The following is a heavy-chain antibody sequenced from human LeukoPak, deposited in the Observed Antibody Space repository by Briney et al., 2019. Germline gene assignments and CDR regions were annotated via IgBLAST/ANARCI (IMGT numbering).Heavy chain of an antibody. J-gene: IGHJ4*02. Sequence: PGGPLRLSRAASGFTFSSYAMSWVRQPPGKGLEWVSAISGSGGSTYYAHSVKGRFTISSDHAKNTLYLQMNSLRAEDTAVYYCAKGRVKRYFVWLLAARHTEEYYFDYWGQGTLVTVSS. CDR3: AKGRVKRYFVWLLAARHTEEYYFDY. CDR1: GFTFSSYA. CDR2: ISGSGGST. V-gene: IGHV3-23*01. D-gene: IGHD3-9*01.